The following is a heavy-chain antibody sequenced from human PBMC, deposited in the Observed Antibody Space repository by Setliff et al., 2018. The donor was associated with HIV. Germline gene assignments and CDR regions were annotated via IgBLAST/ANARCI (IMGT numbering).Heavy chain of an antibody. CDR1: GYSMSSGYY. CDR3: VTVKRVADYVDS. D-gene: IGHD6-19*01. J-gene: IGHJ4*02. V-gene: IGHV4-38-2*01. CDR2: VFHDGFT. Sequence: PSETLSLTCGVSGYSMSSGYYWGWSRQPPGKGLEWIGSVFHDGFTDYNPSLNSRVTISIDTSKNHFSLALNVVTAADTDMYYWVTVKRVADYVDSWGQGTLVTVSS.